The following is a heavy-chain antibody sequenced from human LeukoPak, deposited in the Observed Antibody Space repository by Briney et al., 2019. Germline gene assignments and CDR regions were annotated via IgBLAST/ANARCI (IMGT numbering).Heavy chain of an antibody. CDR1: GFTFSSYW. D-gene: IGHD1-26*01. J-gene: IGHJ4*02. Sequence: GGSLRLSCAASGFTFSSYWMSWVRQAPGKGLEWVANIKQDGSEKYYVDSVKGRFTISRDSAKNSLYLQMNSLRAEDTAVYYCARDTDGHFWWESPGEYWGQGTLVTVSS. V-gene: IGHV3-7*01. CDR3: ARDTDGHFWWESPGEY. CDR2: IKQDGSEK.